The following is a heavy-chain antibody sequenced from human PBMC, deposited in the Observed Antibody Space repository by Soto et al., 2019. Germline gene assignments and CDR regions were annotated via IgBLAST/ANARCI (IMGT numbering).Heavy chain of an antibody. CDR2: INPYNANT. D-gene: IGHD3-16*01. CDR1: GYTFTNHG. Sequence: TVKVSCKPSGYTFTNHGINWVRQAPGQGLEWMGWINPYNANTNYAQKLHGRVTMTTDTATTTSYMDLRSLTSDDTAVYYCARERVAGIGGDAIDIW. V-gene: IGHV1-18*04. CDR3: ARERVAGIGGDAIDI. J-gene: IGHJ3*02.